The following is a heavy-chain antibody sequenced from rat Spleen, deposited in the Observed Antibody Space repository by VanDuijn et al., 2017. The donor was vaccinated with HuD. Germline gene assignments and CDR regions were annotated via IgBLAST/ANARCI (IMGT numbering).Heavy chain of an antibody. CDR3: TTGGALAY. Sequence: QVQLKESGPGLVKPSLTLSLTCTVSGFSLSNYGLIWVRQPPGKGLEWMGVIWGNGNANYNSPLKSRLSISRDTSKSQVYLKMTSLTSEDTATYYCTTGGALAYWGQGTLVTVSS. CDR1: GFSLSNYG. D-gene: IGHD4-1*01. CDR2: IWGNGNA. J-gene: IGHJ3*01. V-gene: IGHV2-13*01.